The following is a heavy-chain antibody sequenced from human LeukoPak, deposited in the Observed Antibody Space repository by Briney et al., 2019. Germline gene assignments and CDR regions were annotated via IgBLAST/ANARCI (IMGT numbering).Heavy chain of an antibody. CDR2: ISAYNGNT. Sequence: GASVKVSCKASGYTFTSYGISWVRQAPGQGLEWMGWISAYNGNTNYAQKLQGRVTMTTDTSTSTAYMELRSLRSDDTAVYYCARVGFAYCGGDCYERGHYFDYWGQGTLVTVSS. V-gene: IGHV1-18*01. D-gene: IGHD2-21*02. CDR1: GYTFTSYG. J-gene: IGHJ4*02. CDR3: ARVGFAYCGGDCYERGHYFDY.